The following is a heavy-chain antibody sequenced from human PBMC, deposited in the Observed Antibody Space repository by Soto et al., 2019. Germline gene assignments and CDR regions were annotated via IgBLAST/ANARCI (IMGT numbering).Heavy chain of an antibody. CDR3: AKCVSAAAAGYNWFDP. CDR2: ISGSGGST. J-gene: IGHJ5*02. Sequence: PGGSLRLSCAASGFTFSSYAVSWVRQAPGKGLEWVSAISGSGGSTYYADSVKGRFTISRDNSKNTLYLQMNSLRAEDTAVYYCAKCVSAAAAGYNWFDPWGQGTLVTVSS. CDR1: GFTFSSYA. D-gene: IGHD6-13*01. V-gene: IGHV3-23*01.